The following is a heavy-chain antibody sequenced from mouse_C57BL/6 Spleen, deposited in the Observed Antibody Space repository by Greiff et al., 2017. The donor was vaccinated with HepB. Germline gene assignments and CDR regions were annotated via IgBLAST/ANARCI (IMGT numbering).Heavy chain of an antibody. CDR2: MYPGDGDT. Sequence: VQLQQSGPELVKPGASVKISCKASGYAFSSSWMNWVKQRPGKGLAWIGRMYPGDGDTNYNGKFKGKATLTADKSSSTAYMQLSSLTSEDSAVYFCARAYYAMDYWGQGTSVTVSS. CDR3: ARAYYAMDY. V-gene: IGHV1-82*01. J-gene: IGHJ4*01. CDR1: GYAFSSSW.